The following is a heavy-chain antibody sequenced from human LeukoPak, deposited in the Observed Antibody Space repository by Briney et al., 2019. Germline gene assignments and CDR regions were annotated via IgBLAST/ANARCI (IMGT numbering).Heavy chain of an antibody. V-gene: IGHV5-51*01. CDR1: GYSFNSYW. J-gene: IGHJ4*02. D-gene: IGHD5-12*01. CDR3: ARLPGIVATIERYFDY. Sequence: GESLKISCKGSGYSFNSYWIGWVRQMPGKGLEWMGIIYPGDSDTRYSPPFQGQVTISADKSISTAYLQWSSLKASDTAMYYCARLPGIVATIERYFDYWGQGTLVTVSS. CDR2: IYPGDSDT.